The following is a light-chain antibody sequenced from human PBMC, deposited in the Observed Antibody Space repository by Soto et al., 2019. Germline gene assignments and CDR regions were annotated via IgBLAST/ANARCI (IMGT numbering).Light chain of an antibody. CDR1: QGISSY. CDR2: AAS. Sequence: AIRMTQSPSSFSASTGDRVTITCRASQGISSYLAWYQQKPAKAPKLLIYAASTLQSGVPSRFSGSGSGTDFTLTISCLQSEDFANYYCQQYYSYPRTFGQGTKLESK. V-gene: IGKV1-8*01. CDR3: QQYYSYPRT. J-gene: IGKJ2*01.